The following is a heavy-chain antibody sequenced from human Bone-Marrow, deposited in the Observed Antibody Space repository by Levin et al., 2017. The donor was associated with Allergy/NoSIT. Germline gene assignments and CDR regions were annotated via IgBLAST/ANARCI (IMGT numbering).Heavy chain of an antibody. CDR3: ARDFFDYGGGGGKHGFDV. J-gene: IGHJ6*02. CDR1: GDTFNTNF. D-gene: IGHD4-23*01. V-gene: IGHV1-69*13. CDR2: IVPVFGPA. Sequence: SVKVSCKASGDTFNTNFVTWVRQAPGQGLEWMGGIVPVFGPANYAQKFQGRLTITADGSANTVSMELSSLTSDDTAVYYCARDFFDYGGGGGKHGFDVWGQGTTVTVSS.